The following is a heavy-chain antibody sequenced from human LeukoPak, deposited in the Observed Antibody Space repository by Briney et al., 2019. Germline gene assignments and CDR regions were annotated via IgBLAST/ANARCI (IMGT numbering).Heavy chain of an antibody. V-gene: IGHV1-46*01. CDR2: INPSGGST. D-gene: IGHD5-24*01. J-gene: IGHJ5*02. CDR3: ARDLAMATILAQGFDP. Sequence: GASVKVSCKASGYTFTSYYMHWVRQAPGQGLEWMGIINPSGGSTSYAQKFQGRVTMTRDTSTSTVYMELSSLRSEDTAVYYCARDLAMATILAQGFDPWGQGTLVTVSS. CDR1: GYTFTSYY.